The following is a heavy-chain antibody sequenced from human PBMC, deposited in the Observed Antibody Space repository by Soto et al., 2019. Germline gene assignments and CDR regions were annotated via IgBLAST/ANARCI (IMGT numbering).Heavy chain of an antibody. V-gene: IGHV4-59*01. CDR2: IYYSGST. J-gene: IGHJ6*02. CDR1: GGSISSYY. CDR3: ARAIAAAGIRFYYYGMDV. D-gene: IGHD6-13*01. Sequence: SETLSLTCTVSGGSISSYYWSWIRQPPGKGLEWIGYIYYSGSTNYNPSLKSRVTISVDTSKNQFSLKLSSVTAADTAVYYCARAIAAAGIRFYYYGMDVWGQGTTVTVSS.